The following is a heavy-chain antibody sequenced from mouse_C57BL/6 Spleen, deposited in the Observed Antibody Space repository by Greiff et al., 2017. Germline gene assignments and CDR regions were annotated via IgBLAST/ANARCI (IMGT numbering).Heavy chain of an antibody. D-gene: IGHD3-2*02. Sequence: QVQLQQSGAELMKPGASVKLSCKATGYTFTGYWIEWVKQRPGNGLEWIGEILPGSGSTNYNEKFKGKATFTADTSSNTAYMQLSSLTTEDSAIYDCARKTAQAGGYYAMDYWGQGTSVTVSS. CDR3: ARKTAQAGGYYAMDY. J-gene: IGHJ4*01. V-gene: IGHV1-9*01. CDR2: ILPGSGST. CDR1: GYTFTGYW.